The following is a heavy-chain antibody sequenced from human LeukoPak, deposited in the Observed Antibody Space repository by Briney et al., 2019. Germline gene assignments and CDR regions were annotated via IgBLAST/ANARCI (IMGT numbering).Heavy chain of an antibody. CDR2: ISGSGGST. Sequence: GGSLRLSCAASGLTFSSYAMSWVRQAPGKGLEWVSAISGSGGSTYYADSVKGRFTISRDNSKNTLYLQMNSLRAEDTAVYYCAKNYYGSGSPFDYWGQGTLVTVSS. J-gene: IGHJ4*02. CDR1: GLTFSSYA. D-gene: IGHD3-10*01. CDR3: AKNYYGSGSPFDY. V-gene: IGHV3-23*01.